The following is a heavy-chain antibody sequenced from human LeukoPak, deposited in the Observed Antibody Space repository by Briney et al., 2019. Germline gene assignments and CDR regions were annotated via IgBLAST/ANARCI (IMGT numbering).Heavy chain of an antibody. CDR2: IIPIFGTA. D-gene: IGHD3-3*01. J-gene: IGHJ4*02. CDR3: ARAGYDFWSGYG. CDR1: GGTFSSYA. Sequence: ASVKVSCKASGGTFSSYAISWVRQAPGQGLEWMGGIIPIFGTANYAQKFQGRVTITADESTSTAYMELSSLRSEDTAVYYCARAGYDFWSGYGWGQGTLVTVSS. V-gene: IGHV1-69*13.